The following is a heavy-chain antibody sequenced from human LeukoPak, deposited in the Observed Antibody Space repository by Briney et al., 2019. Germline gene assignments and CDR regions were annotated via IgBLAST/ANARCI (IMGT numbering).Heavy chain of an antibody. D-gene: IGHD3-9*01. CDR2: IYYSGST. CDR1: GGSISRYY. V-gene: IGHV4-59*08. Sequence: SETLSLTCTVSGGSISRYYWSWIRQPQGKGLEWIWYIYYSGSTNYNPSLKSRVTISVDTSKNKFSLKLSSVTAADTAVYFRQRPAYDILTGYFNDAFDIWGQGTMVTVSS. J-gene: IGHJ3*02. CDR3: QRPAYDILTGYFNDAFDI.